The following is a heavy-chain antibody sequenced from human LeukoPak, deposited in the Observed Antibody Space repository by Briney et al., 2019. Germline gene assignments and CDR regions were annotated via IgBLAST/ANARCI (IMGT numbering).Heavy chain of an antibody. Sequence: GGSLRLSCTASGFTFSNYAMNWVRRAPGKGLEWVSGISGSGSTYYADSVKGRFIISRDNSKNTLYLQMNSLRAEDTAIYYCAKDLSYYNFWSGYYLGGGYWGQGTLVTVSS. D-gene: IGHD3-3*01. CDR3: AKDLSYYNFWSGYYLGGGY. CDR2: ISGSGST. V-gene: IGHV3-23*01. J-gene: IGHJ4*02. CDR1: GFTFSNYA.